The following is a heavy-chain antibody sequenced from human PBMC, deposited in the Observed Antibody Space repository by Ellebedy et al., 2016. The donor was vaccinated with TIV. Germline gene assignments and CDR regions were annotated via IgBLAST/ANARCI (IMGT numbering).Heavy chain of an antibody. V-gene: IGHV4-34*01. CDR1: GGSFGGYY. CDR2: INHRGRT. J-gene: IGHJ3*01. Sequence: MPSETLSLTCGVSGGSFGGYYWRWIRQTPEKGLEWIGEINHRGRTNYNPSLGSRVTLSVDRSKIQFSLMLTSVTAADTVMYYCSRAWADPGTTRGTVSDVWGQGTTVLVSS. D-gene: IGHD1-1*01. CDR3: SRAWADPGTTRGTVSDV.